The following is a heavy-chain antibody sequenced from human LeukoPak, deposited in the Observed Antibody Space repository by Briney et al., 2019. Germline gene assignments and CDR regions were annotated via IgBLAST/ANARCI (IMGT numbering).Heavy chain of an antibody. CDR3: ARQAYSSNLGWFDP. CDR2: IYYSGSS. V-gene: IGHV4-30-4*01. CDR1: GDSISSDHYY. Sequence: PSHTLSLTCTVSGDSISSDHYYWNWIRQPPGKGLEWIVYIYYSGSSYYNPSLKSRVTMSLDTSKNQFSLKLSSVTAADTAVYYCARQAYSSNLGWFDPWGQGTLVTVSS. J-gene: IGHJ5*02. D-gene: IGHD6-13*01.